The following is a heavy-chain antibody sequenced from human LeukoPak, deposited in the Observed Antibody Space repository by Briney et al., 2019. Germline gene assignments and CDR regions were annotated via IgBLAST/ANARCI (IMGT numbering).Heavy chain of an antibody. CDR3: ARVYNAGSYYYYYMDV. CDR1: GGSFSGYY. D-gene: IGHD1-1*01. J-gene: IGHJ6*03. V-gene: IGHV4-59*01. CDR2: IYYSGST. Sequence: SETLSLTCAVYGGSFSGYYWSWIRQPPGKGLEWIGYIYYSGSTNYNPSLKSRVTISVDTSKNQFSLKLSSVTAADTAVYYCARVYNAGSYYYYYMDVWGKGTTVTISS.